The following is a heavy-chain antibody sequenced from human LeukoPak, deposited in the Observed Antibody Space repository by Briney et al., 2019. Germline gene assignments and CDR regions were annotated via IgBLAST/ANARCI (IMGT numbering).Heavy chain of an antibody. CDR3: ARLRHSSSWFWFDP. Sequence: PGGSLRLSCAASGFTFSNAWMSWVRQAPGKGLEWVSVITSGGSTYFADSVKGRFTVSRDNSKNSLYLQMNSLRAEDTAVYYCARLRHSSSWFWFDPWGQGTLVTVSS. V-gene: IGHV3-66*04. CDR1: GFTFSNAW. CDR2: ITSGGST. J-gene: IGHJ5*02. D-gene: IGHD6-13*01.